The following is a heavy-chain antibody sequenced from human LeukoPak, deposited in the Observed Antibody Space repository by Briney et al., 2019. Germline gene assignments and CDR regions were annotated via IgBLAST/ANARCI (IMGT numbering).Heavy chain of an antibody. CDR3: ARVSRGNSVGGDY. CDR2: INHSGST. J-gene: IGHJ4*02. V-gene: IGHV4-34*01. Sequence: SETLSLTCAVYGGSFSGYYWSWIRQPPGKGLEWIGEINHSGSTNYNPSLKSRVTISVDTSKNQFSLKPSSVTAADTAMYYCARVSRGNSVGGDYWGQGTLVTVSS. D-gene: IGHD4-23*01. CDR1: GGSFSGYY.